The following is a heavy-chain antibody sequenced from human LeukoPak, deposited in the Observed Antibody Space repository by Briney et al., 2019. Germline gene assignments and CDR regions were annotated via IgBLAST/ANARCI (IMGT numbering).Heavy chain of an antibody. J-gene: IGHJ4*02. D-gene: IGHD6-6*01. CDR2: ISGSGGST. CDR1: GFTFSSYA. Sequence: GALRLSCAASGFTFSSYAMSWVRQAPGKGLEWVSAISGSGGSTYYADSVKGRFTISRDNSKNTLYLQINSLRADDTAVCYCAKDRSSSSSYFDYWGQGTLVTVSS. CDR3: AKDRSSSSSYFDY. V-gene: IGHV3-23*01.